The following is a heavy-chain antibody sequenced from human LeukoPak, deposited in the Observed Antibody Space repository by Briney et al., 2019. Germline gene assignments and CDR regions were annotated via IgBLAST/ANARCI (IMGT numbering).Heavy chain of an antibody. D-gene: IGHD3-22*01. CDR1: GFTFSSYA. Sequence: GGSLRLSCSASGFTFSSYAMHWVRQAPGKGLEYVSAISSNGGSTYYADSVKGRFTISRDNSKNTRYLQMSSLRAEDTAVYYCVISWDYYDSSDTGGYFDYWGQGTLVTVSS. CDR3: VISWDYYDSSDTGGYFDY. CDR2: ISSNGGST. V-gene: IGHV3-64D*06. J-gene: IGHJ4*02.